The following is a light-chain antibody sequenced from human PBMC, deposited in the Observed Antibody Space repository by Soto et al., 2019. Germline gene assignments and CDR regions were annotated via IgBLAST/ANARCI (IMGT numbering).Light chain of an antibody. Sequence: DIQMTQSPSSLSASVGDRVTITCRASQGIGNYLAWYQQKSGKVPKLLIYAASTLQSGVPSRFSGSRSGTDFTLTIDRLEPEDFAVYYCQQYDSSPYTFGQGTKLEIK. V-gene: IGKV1-27*01. CDR2: AAS. CDR1: QGIGNY. J-gene: IGKJ2*01. CDR3: QQYDSSPYT.